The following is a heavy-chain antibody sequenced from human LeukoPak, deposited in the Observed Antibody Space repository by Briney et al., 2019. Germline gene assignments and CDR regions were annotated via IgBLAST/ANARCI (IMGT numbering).Heavy chain of an antibody. CDR1: GFTFSNYW. D-gene: IGHD5-12*01. CDR2: IKHDGSED. CDR3: GRGGMGEYTGYDDF. V-gene: IGHV3-7*01. J-gene: IGHJ4*02. Sequence: PGGSLRVSCEASGFTFSNYWMSWLRQAPGKGLEWVANIKHDGSEDHYVDSVRGRFTISRDNAKNSLFLQMNSLRAEDTAVYYCGRGGMGEYTGYDDFWGQGTLVTVSS.